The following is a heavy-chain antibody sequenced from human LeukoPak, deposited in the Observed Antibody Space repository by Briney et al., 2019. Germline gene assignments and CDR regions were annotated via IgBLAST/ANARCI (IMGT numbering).Heavy chain of an antibody. CDR1: GYSISSGYY. J-gene: IGHJ4*02. CDR3: ARSGGAVAGLIDY. V-gene: IGHV4-38-2*02. Sequence: KPSETLSLTCTVSGYSISSGYYWGWIRQPPGKGLEWIGSIYHSGSTYYNPSLKSRVTISVDTSKNQFSLKLSSVTAADTAVYYCARSGGAVAGLIDYWGQGTLVTVSS. CDR2: IYHSGST. D-gene: IGHD6-19*01.